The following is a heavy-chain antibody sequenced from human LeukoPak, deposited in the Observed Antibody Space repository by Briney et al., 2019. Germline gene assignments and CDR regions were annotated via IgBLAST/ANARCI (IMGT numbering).Heavy chain of an antibody. CDR3: ARDTVTTPYYYYGMDV. Sequence: SETLSLTCTVSGGSISSGDYYWSWIRQPPGKGLEWIGYIYYCGSTYYNPSLKSRVTISVDTSKNQFSLKLSSVTAADTAVYYCARDTVTTPYYYYGMDVWGKGTTVTVSS. D-gene: IGHD4-17*01. V-gene: IGHV4-30-4*01. J-gene: IGHJ6*04. CDR1: GGSISSGDYY. CDR2: IYYCGST.